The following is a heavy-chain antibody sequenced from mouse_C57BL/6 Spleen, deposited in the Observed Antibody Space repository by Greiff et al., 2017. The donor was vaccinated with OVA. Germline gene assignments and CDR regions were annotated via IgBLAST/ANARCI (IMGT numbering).Heavy chain of an antibody. Sequence: EVKLVESGPELVKPGASVKISCKASGYSFTGYYMNWVKQSPEKSLEWIGEINPNTGGTTYNQKFKAKATLTVDKSSSTAYMQLKSLTSEDSAVYYCAREGITTVGGYWGQGTTLTVSS. D-gene: IGHD1-1*01. CDR3: AREGITTVGGY. CDR2: INPNTGGT. V-gene: IGHV1-42*01. CDR1: GYSFTGYY. J-gene: IGHJ2*01.